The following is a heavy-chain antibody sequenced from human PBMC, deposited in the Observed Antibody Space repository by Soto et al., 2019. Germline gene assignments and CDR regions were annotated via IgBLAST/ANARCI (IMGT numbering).Heavy chain of an antibody. CDR1: GFSLSTSGVG. J-gene: IGHJ5*02. CDR2: IYWDDDK. Sequence: QITLKESGPTLVKPTQTLTLTCTFSGFSLSTSGVGVGWIRQPPGKALEWLALIYWDDDKRYSPSLKSRLTIPKDTSKNQVVLTMTNMDPVDTATYYCAHREWLRERYNWFDPWGQGTLVTVSS. CDR3: AHREWLRERYNWFDP. D-gene: IGHD5-12*01. V-gene: IGHV2-5*02.